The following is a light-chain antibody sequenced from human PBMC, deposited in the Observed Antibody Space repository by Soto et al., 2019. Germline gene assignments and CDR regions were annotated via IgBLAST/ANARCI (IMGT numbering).Light chain of an antibody. CDR3: QQYGSSPQYT. V-gene: IGKV3-20*01. Sequence: EVVLTQSPGPLSLSPGERATLSCRASQSVSNNYLAWYQQKRGQYPKLLIFGSTDRATGIPDRFSGSGYGTDFTLTISRLEAEDFAVYYCQQYGSSPQYTFGQGTKMEI. J-gene: IGKJ2*01. CDR1: QSVSNNY. CDR2: GST.